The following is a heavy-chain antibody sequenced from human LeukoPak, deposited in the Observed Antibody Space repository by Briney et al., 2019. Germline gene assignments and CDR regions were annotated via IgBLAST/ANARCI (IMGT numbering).Heavy chain of an antibody. CDR3: ARDHNSRFDP. J-gene: IGHJ5*02. Sequence: GGSLRLSCAASGFTFSDHYMSWIRQAPGKGLEWVSYISRGGSTINYGDSVKGRFTISRDNAKNSLYLQMNSLRAEDTAVYYCARDHNSRFDPWGQGTLVTVSS. CDR1: GFTFSDHY. V-gene: IGHV3-11*04. CDR2: ISRGGSTI. D-gene: IGHD1-20*01.